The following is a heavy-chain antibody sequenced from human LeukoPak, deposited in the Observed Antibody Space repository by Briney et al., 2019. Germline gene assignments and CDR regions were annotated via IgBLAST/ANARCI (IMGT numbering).Heavy chain of an antibody. J-gene: IGHJ5*02. CDR1: GCTFTSYY. D-gene: IGHD6-6*01. CDR2: INPSGGST. CDR3: ARGALSIAARPPRWFDP. Sequence: ASVKVSCKASGCTFTSYYMHWVRQAPGQGLEWMGIINPSGGSTSYAQKFQGRVTMTRDTSTSTVYMELSSLRSEDTAVYYCARGALSIAARPPRWFDPWGQGTLVAVSS. V-gene: IGHV1-46*01.